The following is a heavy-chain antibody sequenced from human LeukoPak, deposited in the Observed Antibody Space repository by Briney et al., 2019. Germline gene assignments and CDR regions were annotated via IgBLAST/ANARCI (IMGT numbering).Heavy chain of an antibody. CDR2: IGDGGLAT. CDR1: GFTFSSFA. V-gene: IGHV3-23*01. J-gene: IGHJ4*02. Sequence: PGGSLRLSCAASGFTFSSFAMHWVRQAPGKGLAWVSGIGDGGLATHYADSVKGRFTISRDNSKNTLYLQMNSLRAEDTALFYCAKGMAGGGTYSIFDYWGQGTLVTVSS. CDR3: AKGMAGGGTYSIFDY. D-gene: IGHD1-26*01.